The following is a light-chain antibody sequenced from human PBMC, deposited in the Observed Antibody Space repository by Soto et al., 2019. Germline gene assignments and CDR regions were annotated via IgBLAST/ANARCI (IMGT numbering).Light chain of an antibody. Sequence: QSALTQPRSVSGSPGQSVTFSCTGTSSDVGGYNYVSWYQQHPGKAPKLMIYDVSKRPSGVPDRFSGSKSGNTASLTISGLQAEDEADYSCCSYAGSYTVVFGGGTKLTVL. V-gene: IGLV2-11*01. J-gene: IGLJ2*01. CDR2: DVS. CDR3: CSYAGSYTVV. CDR1: SSDVGGYNY.